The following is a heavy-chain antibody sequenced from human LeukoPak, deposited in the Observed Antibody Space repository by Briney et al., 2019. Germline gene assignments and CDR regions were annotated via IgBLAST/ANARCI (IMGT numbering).Heavy chain of an antibody. V-gene: IGHV3-23*01. J-gene: IGHJ4*02. CDR2: ISGSGGST. CDR1: GFTFSSYA. CDR3: AKDSDPPYYYDSSGYYYDY. Sequence: PGGSLRLSCAASGFTFSSYAMSWVRQAPGKGLEWVSAISGSGGSTYYADSVKGRFTTSRDNSKNTLYLQMNSLRAEDTAVYYCAKDSDPPYYYDSSGYYYDYWGQGTLVTVSS. D-gene: IGHD3-22*01.